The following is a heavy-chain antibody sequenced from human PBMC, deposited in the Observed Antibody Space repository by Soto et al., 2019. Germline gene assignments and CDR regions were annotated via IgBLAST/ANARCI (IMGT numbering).Heavy chain of an antibody. D-gene: IGHD3-10*01. V-gene: IGHV3-30*18. CDR2: ISYDGSNK. J-gene: IGHJ3*02. CDR1: GFTFSSYG. Sequence: LRLSCAASGFTFSSYGMHWVRQAPGKGLEWVAVISYDGSNKYYADSVKGRFTISRDNSKNTLYLQMNSLRAEDTAVYYCAKARVLLWFGELLGDAFDIWGQGTMVTVSS. CDR3: AKARVLLWFGELLGDAFDI.